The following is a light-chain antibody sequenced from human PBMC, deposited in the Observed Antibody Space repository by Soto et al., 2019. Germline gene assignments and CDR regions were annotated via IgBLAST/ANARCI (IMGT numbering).Light chain of an antibody. V-gene: IGKV3-20*01. CDR2: AAS. CDR3: QQYDSSPST. CDR1: QSVSSSF. Sequence: EIVLTQSPGTLSLSPGERATLSCRASQSVSSSFLGCYQHKPGQAPRLIIYAASSSASGIPDRFSGSGSGTDFTLTISRLEPEDFAVYYCQQYDSSPSTFGQGTKVEIK. J-gene: IGKJ1*01.